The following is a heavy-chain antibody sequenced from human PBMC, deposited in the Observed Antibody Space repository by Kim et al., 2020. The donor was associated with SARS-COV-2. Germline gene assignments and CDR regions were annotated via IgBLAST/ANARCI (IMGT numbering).Heavy chain of an antibody. V-gene: IGHV1-69*13. CDR1: GGTFSSYS. D-gene: IGHD2-21*01. Sequence: SVKVSCKASGGTFSSYSVSWVRQAPGQGLEWMGGIIPLLGSPNYPQKFQGRVAITADEPTNTVYMEMINLRSDDTAVYYCATLVEMATVVGHWGQGTPVIVSS. CDR2: IIPLLGSP. CDR3: ATLVEMATVVGH. J-gene: IGHJ4*02.